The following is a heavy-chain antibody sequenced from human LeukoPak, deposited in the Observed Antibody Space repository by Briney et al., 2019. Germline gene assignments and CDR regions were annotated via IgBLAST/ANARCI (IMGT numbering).Heavy chain of an antibody. J-gene: IGHJ6*02. CDR2: ISYDGSNK. Sequence: GRSLRLSCAASGFTFNSYGMHWVRQAPGKGLEWVAVISYDGSNKYYADSVKGRFTISRDNSMNTLYLQMNSLRAEDTAVYYCAKDLRGYCSSTSCWFYYYYYGMDVWGQGTTVTVSS. CDR1: GFTFNSYG. D-gene: IGHD2-2*01. V-gene: IGHV3-30*18. CDR3: AKDLRGYCSSTSCWFYYYYYGMDV.